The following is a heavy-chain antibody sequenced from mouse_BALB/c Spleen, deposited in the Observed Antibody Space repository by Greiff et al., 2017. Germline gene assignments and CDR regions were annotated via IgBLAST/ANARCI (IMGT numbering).Heavy chain of an antibody. CDR3: ARTYYGSPYAMDY. J-gene: IGHJ4*01. CDR2: IWSGGST. V-gene: IGHV2-2*02. D-gene: IGHD1-1*01. Sequence: VQLQQSGPGLVQPSQSLSITCTVSGFSLTSYGVHWVRPSPGKGLEWLGVIWSGGSTDYNAAFISRLSISKDNSKSQVFFKMNSLQANDTAIYCCARTYYGSPYAMDYWGQGTSVTVSS. CDR1: GFSLTSYG.